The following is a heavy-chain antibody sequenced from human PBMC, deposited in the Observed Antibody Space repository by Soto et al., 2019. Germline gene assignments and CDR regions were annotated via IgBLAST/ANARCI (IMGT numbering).Heavy chain of an antibody. CDR2: IYHSGST. D-gene: IGHD2-15*01. Sequence: SETLSLTCAVSGGSISSGGYPWSWIRQPPGKGLEWIGYIYHSGSTYYNPSLKSRVTISVDRSKNQFSLKMSSVTAADTAVYYCARERSSCETPGDFDIWGQGTLVTV. CDR3: ARERSSCETPGDFDI. V-gene: IGHV4-30-2*01. CDR1: GGSISSGGYP. J-gene: IGHJ3*02.